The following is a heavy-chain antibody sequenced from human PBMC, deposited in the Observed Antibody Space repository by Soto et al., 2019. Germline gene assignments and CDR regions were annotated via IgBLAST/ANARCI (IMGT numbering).Heavy chain of an antibody. CDR3: AGELWGYCSGGSCYNYWYFDL. D-gene: IGHD2-15*01. CDR2: ISAYNGNT. Sequence: QVQLVQSGAEVKKPGASVKVSCKASGYTFTSYGISWVRQAPGQGLKWMGWISAYNGNTNYAQKLQGRVTMTTDTSTSTAYMELRSLRSDDTAVYYCAGELWGYCSGGSCYNYWYFDLWGRGTLVTVSS. J-gene: IGHJ2*01. V-gene: IGHV1-18*01. CDR1: GYTFTSYG.